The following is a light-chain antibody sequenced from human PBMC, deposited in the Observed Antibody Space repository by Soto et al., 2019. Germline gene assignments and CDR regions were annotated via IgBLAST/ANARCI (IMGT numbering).Light chain of an antibody. J-gene: IGLJ2*01. CDR3: SSYTSSSTLMV. CDR1: SSDVGGYNY. V-gene: IGLV2-14*01. Sequence: QSALTQPASVSGSPGQSITISCTGTSSDVGGYNYVSWYQQHPGKAPKLMIYDVSNRSSGVSNRFSGSKSGNTASLTISRLQAEDEADYYCSSYTSSSTLMVFGGGTKLTVL. CDR2: DVS.